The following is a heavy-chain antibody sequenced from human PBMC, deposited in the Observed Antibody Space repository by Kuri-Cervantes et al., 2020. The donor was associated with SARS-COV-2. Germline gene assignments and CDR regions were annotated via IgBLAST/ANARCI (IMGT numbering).Heavy chain of an antibody. CDR1: GFTFSCYA. V-gene: IGHV3-30*04. J-gene: IGHJ3*02. CDR2: ITYDGSNK. D-gene: IGHD4-11*01. CDR3: ARDQDDYSNYHAFDI. Sequence: GGSLRLSCAASGFTFSCYAMHWVRQAPGKGLEWVAVITYDGSNKYYADSVKGRFTISRDNSKNTLYLQMNSLRAEDTAVYYCARDQDDYSNYHAFDIWGQGTMVTVSS.